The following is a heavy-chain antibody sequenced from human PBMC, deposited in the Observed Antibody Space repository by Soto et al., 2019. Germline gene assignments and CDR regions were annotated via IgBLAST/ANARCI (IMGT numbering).Heavy chain of an antibody. V-gene: IGHV1-3*04. CDR2: INTGNGNT. CDR3: ARSNGYYSPFDY. J-gene: IGHJ4*02. D-gene: IGHD3-3*01. CDR1: GCTFTGWP. Sequence: ASVKVSCKTSGCTFTGWPIHWVRQAPGQSPEWMGWINTGNGNTRSSQKFQGRVSITRDTSASTTYVDLSSLKTEDTAIYYCARSNGYYSPFDYWGQGTQVTVSS.